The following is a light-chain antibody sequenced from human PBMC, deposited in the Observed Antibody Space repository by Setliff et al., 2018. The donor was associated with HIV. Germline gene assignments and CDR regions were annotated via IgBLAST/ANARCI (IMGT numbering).Light chain of an antibody. CDR1: SSDVGGYNY. J-gene: IGLJ1*01. CDR3: CTYTSRNTDV. V-gene: IGLV2-14*01. CDR2: EVS. Sequence: QSALTQPASVSGSPGQSITISCTGTSSDVGGYNYVSWYQQHPGKAPKLMIYEVSYRPSGVSNRFSGSKSGNTAPLTISGLQAEDEADYYCCTYTSRNTDVFGTGTKVTVL.